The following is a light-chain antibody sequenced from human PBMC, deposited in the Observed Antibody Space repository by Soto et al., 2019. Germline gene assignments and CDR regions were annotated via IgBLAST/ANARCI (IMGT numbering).Light chain of an antibody. V-gene: IGKV1-39*01. CDR3: QQSYSSPNT. Sequence: DIQLTQSPSSLSASVGDRVTITCRASHSISTYLNLYQQKPGKAPILLIYTTSSLQSGVPSRVSGRGSGTDFTLPIGCLQLADFAIYYCQQSYSSPNTCGLGTKGHLK. CDR2: TTS. J-gene: IGKJ3*01. CDR1: HSISTY.